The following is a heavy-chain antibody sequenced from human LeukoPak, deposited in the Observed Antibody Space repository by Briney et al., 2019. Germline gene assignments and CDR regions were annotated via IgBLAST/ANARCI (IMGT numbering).Heavy chain of an antibody. CDR3: ARSSPAVTLPLGDYYYYGMDV. Sequence: ASVKVSCKASGYTFTSYAMHWVRQAPGQRLEWMGWINAGNGNTKYSQKFQGRVTITRDTSASTAYMELSSLRSEDTAVYYCARSSPAVTLPLGDYYYYGMDVWGQGTTVTVSS. J-gene: IGHJ6*02. D-gene: IGHD4-11*01. V-gene: IGHV1-3*01. CDR2: INAGNGNT. CDR1: GYTFTSYA.